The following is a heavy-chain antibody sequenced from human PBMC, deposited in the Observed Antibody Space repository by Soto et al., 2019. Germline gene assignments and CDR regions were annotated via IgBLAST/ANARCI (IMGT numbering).Heavy chain of an antibody. J-gene: IGHJ3*02. Sequence: QVQLQESGPGLVKPSETLSLTCTVSGGSIRTSYWSWIRQPPGKGLEWIGYTYNSGSTNYNPSLKSRVTISEDTSKNQFSLHLSSVTAADTAVYYCARDAFDIWGQGTMVTVSS. CDR1: GGSIRTSY. CDR3: ARDAFDI. CDR2: TYNSGST. V-gene: IGHV4-59*01.